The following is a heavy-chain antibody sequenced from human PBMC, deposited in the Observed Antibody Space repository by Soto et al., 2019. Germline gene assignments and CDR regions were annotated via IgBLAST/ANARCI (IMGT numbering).Heavy chain of an antibody. CDR2: IIPIFGTA. Sequence: QVQLVQSGAEVKKPGSSVKVSCKASGGTFSSYAISWVRQAPGQGLEWMGWIIPIFGTANYAQKFQGRVTITADEPMSKASKQLGGMRYEDAAVYYCARDGSVYAAARVGDYYYYYGMDVWGQGTTVTVSS. CDR3: ARDGSVYAAARVGDYYYYYGMDV. J-gene: IGHJ6*02. V-gene: IGHV1-69*01. D-gene: IGHD6-13*01. CDR1: GGTFSSYA.